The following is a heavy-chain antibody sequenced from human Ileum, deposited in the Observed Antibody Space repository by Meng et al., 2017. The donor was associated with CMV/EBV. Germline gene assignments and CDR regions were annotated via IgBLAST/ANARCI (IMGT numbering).Heavy chain of an antibody. CDR2: IFFSGNT. CDR1: CASISRGDYY. CDR3: ARFRIAALGNLFDP. J-gene: IGHJ5*02. Sequence: QGQLQESAPGLVKPSQTLSLSGTVSCASISRGDYYWTWIRHPPGKGLEWIGYIFFSGNTYYNPSLNNRVIISIDTPRNQFSLKVDSVTAADTAVYYCARFRIAALGNLFDPWGHGTLVTVSS. D-gene: IGHD6-13*01. V-gene: IGHV4-30-4*08.